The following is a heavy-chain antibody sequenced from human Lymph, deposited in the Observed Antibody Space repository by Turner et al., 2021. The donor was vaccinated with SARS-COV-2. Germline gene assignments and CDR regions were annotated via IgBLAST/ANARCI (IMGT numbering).Heavy chain of an antibody. CDR3: ARDGPSHVPYYYYGVDV. V-gene: IGHV1-69*01. J-gene: IGHJ6*02. CDR2: ISPIFGTE. Sequence: QVQLVQSGAEVKKPGSSVKVFCKASGGTLSSHTISWVRQAPGQGLEWMGGISPIFGTENYAQKFKARVTITADEATSTAYMELSSLRSEDTAVFYCARDGPSHVPYYYYGVDVWGQGTTVTVSS. CDR1: GGTLSSHT.